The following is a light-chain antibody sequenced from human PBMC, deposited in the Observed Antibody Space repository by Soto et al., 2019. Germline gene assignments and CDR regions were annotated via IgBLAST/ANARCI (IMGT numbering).Light chain of an antibody. CDR2: AAS. CDR3: QQSYDTPII. CDR1: QSISNY. Sequence: DIQTTQPPFSLSAPVGDRVTITCRTSQSISNYLNWYQQKQGTAPKLLIYAASTLQIGVPSRFSGSGSGTDFTLTISSLLPEHSTICDGQQSYDTPIIFGQGTRL. J-gene: IGKJ5*01. V-gene: IGKV1-39*01.